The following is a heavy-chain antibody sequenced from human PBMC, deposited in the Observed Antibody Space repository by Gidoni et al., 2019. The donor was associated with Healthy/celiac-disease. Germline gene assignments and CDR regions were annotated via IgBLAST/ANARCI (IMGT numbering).Heavy chain of an antibody. Sequence: EVQLVESGGGLVKPGGSLRLSCAASGFTFSNAWMSWVRQAPGKGLEWVGRSKSKTDGGTTDYAAPVKGRFTISRDDSKNTLYLQMNSLKTEDTAVYYCTTADQDLPLEWLFPDDAFDIWGQGTMVTVSS. V-gene: IGHV3-15*01. CDR1: GFTFSNAW. CDR2: SKSKTDGGTT. CDR3: TTADQDLPLEWLFPDDAFDI. D-gene: IGHD3-3*01. J-gene: IGHJ3*02.